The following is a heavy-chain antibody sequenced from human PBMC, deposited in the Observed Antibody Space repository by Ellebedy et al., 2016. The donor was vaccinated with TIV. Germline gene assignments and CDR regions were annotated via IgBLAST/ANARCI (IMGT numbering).Heavy chain of an antibody. CDR3: ARDHSSGWFSSDY. CDR2: ISSSSSTI. D-gene: IGHD6-19*01. J-gene: IGHJ4*02. CDR1: GYSFTSYW. V-gene: IGHV3-48*02. Sequence: GESLKISXKGSGYSFTSYWIGWVRQMPGKGLEWVSYISSSSSTIYYADSVKGRFTISRDNAKNSLYLQMNSLRDEDTAVYYCARDHSSGWFSSDYWGQGTLVTVSS.